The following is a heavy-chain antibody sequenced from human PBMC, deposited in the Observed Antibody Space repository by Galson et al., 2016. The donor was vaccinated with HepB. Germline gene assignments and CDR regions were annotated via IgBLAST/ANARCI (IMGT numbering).Heavy chain of an antibody. Sequence: TLSLTCTVFGVSISSDPFYWSWIRQPAGKGLEWIGRIYSSGATNYTPSLKSRVTITIDISKNQFSLNLSSVTAADTAVYYCAKEFTYWGQGTLVTVSS. D-gene: IGHD3-16*01. V-gene: IGHV4-61*02. CDR1: GVSISSDPFY. CDR2: IYSSGAT. CDR3: AKEFTY. J-gene: IGHJ4*02.